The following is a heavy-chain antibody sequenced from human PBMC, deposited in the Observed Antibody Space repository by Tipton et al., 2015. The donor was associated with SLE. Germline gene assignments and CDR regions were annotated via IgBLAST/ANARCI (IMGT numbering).Heavy chain of an antibody. CDR2: IYYSGAT. J-gene: IGHJ5*02. CDR1: NGSISSGDFY. V-gene: IGHV4-31*02. CDR3: ARRGHSNSPNWFDP. Sequence: LRLSCTVSNGSISSGDFYWSWIRQQPGKGLEWIGSIYYSGATSSNSSLRSRLTLSVDTSKNLFSLNLYSVTAADTAVYFCARRGHSNSPNWFDPWGQRTLITVSS. D-gene: IGHD4-11*01.